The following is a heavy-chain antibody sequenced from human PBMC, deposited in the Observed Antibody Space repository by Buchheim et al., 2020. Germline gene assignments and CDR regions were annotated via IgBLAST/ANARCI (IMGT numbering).Heavy chain of an antibody. CDR2: IKQDGSEK. CDR3: ARGDSLRGWLLLPSPFDY. J-gene: IGHJ4*02. Sequence: EVQLVESGGGLVQPGGSLRLSCAASGFTFSSYWMSWVRQAPGKGLEWVANIKQDGSEKYYVDSVKGRFTISRDNAKNSLYVQMNSLRAEDTAVYYCARGDSLRGWLLLPSPFDYWGQGTL. V-gene: IGHV3-7*01. D-gene: IGHD3-22*01. CDR1: GFTFSSYW.